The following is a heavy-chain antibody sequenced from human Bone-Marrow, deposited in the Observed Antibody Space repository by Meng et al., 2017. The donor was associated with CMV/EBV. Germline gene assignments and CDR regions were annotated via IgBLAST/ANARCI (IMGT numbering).Heavy chain of an antibody. V-gene: IGHV4-4*02. CDR3: ARDPYCGGDCPYYFDY. CDR2: IYHSGST. J-gene: IGHJ4*02. Sequence: GGAISSSNWGSGGSQPPGKGLEWIGEIYHSGSTNYNPSLKSRVTISVDKSKNQFSLKLSSVTAADTAVYYCARDPYCGGDCPYYFDYWGQGTLVTVSS. CDR1: GGAISSSNW. D-gene: IGHD2-21*02.